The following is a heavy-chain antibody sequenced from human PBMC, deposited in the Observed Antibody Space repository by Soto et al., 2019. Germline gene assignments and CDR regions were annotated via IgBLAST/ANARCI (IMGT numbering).Heavy chain of an antibody. D-gene: IGHD3-22*01. CDR1: GFTFRTYA. J-gene: IGHJ4*02. CDR2: INNSGRST. Sequence: PGGSLRLSCAASGFTFRTYAMSWVRQAPGKGLEWVSSINNSGRSTHYAEHVKGRFTIARDNSKNTLFLQMNSLRVEDTAVYYCATPCEKGGYYDRSGYGLDFDYWGQGLLVTVSS. V-gene: IGHV3-23*05. CDR3: ATPCEKGGYYDRSGYGLDFDY.